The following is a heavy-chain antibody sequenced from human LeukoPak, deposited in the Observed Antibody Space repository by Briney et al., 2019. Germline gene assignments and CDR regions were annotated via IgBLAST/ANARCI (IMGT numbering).Heavy chain of an antibody. D-gene: IGHD6-6*01. CDR2: IYYSGST. CDR1: GGSISSYY. J-gene: IGHJ4*02. Sequence: PSETLSLTCTVSGGSISSYYWSWIRQPPGKGLEWIGYIYYSGSTNYNPSLKSRVTISVDTSKNQFSLKLSSVTAADPAVYYCAKSYSSSSPFDYWGQGTLVTVSS. CDR3: AKSYSSSSPFDY. V-gene: IGHV4-59*01.